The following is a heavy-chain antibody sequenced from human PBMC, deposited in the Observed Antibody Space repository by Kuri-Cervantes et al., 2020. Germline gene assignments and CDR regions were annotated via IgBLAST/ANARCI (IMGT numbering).Heavy chain of an antibody. CDR1: GFTFSSYA. J-gene: IGHJ6*02. Sequence: ETLSLTCAASGFTFSSYAMSWVRQAPGKGLEWVSAISGSGGSTYYADSVKGRFTISRDNSKNTLYLQMNSLRAEDTAVYYCAKDGPLWFGEQGYYYYGMDVWGQGTTVTVSS. CDR2: ISGSGGST. D-gene: IGHD3-10*01. V-gene: IGHV3-23*01. CDR3: AKDGPLWFGEQGYYYYGMDV.